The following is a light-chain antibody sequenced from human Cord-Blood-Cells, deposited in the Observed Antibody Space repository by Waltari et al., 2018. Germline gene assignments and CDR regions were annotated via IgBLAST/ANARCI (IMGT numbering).Light chain of an antibody. Sequence: QSALTQPASVSGSPGQSITIPRTGTSSDVGSYKLVPWYQQHPGKAPKLMIYEGSKRPSGVSNRFSGSKSGNTASLTISGLQAEDEADYYCCSYAGSSTWVFGGGTKLTVL. J-gene: IGLJ3*02. CDR3: CSYAGSSTWV. CDR1: SSDVGSYKL. V-gene: IGLV2-23*01. CDR2: EGS.